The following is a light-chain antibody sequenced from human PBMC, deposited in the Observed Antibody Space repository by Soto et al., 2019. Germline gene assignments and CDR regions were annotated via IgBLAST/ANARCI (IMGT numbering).Light chain of an antibody. V-gene: IGKV3-11*01. CDR1: QSVSSS. Sequence: IVLTQSPATLSLSPGERATLSCRASQSVSSSLAWYQHKPGQAPRLLIYDASTRAAGVPARFIGSGSGTDFTLTISSLEPQDFVVYYCHQRSSWPRTFGQGTKVDIK. J-gene: IGKJ1*01. CDR3: HQRSSWPRT. CDR2: DAS.